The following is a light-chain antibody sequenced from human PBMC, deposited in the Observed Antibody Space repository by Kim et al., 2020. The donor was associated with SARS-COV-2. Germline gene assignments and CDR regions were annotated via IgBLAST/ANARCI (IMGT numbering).Light chain of an antibody. Sequence: ASVGDSVIITCRASQGISSALAWYQQKQGKPPKILIYDASSLKSGVPSRFSGSGSGTDFTLTISSLQPEDFATYYCQQFNNYPLTFGGGTKVDIK. V-gene: IGKV1D-13*01. CDR2: DAS. CDR1: QGISSA. CDR3: QQFNNYPLT. J-gene: IGKJ4*01.